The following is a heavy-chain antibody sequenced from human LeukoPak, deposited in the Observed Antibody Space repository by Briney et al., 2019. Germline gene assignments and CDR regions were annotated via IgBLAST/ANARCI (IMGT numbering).Heavy chain of an antibody. CDR2: INHSGST. V-gene: IGHV4-34*01. CDR1: GGSFSGYY. J-gene: IGHJ4*02. CDR3: ARRSGGNFIDY. D-gene: IGHD1-1*01. Sequence: SETLSLTCAVYGGSFSGYYWSWIRQPPGKGLEWIGEINHSGSTNYNPSLKSRVTISMDKSKNQLSLKLNFVTAADTAVYYCARRSGGNFIDYWGQGTLVTVSS.